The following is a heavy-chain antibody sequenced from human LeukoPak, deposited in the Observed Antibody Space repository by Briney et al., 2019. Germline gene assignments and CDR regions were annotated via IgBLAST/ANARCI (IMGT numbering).Heavy chain of an antibody. CDR2: IYTSGST. V-gene: IGHV4-4*07. J-gene: IGHJ4*02. D-gene: IGHD2-2*01. CDR3: ARQLGYCSSTSCYADKVDY. Sequence: PSETLSLTCTVSGGSISSYYWSWIRQPAGKGLEWIGRIYTSGSTNYNPSLKSRVTMSADTSKNQFSLKLSSVTAADTAVYYCARQLGYCSSTSCYADKVDYWGQGTLVTVSS. CDR1: GGSISSYY.